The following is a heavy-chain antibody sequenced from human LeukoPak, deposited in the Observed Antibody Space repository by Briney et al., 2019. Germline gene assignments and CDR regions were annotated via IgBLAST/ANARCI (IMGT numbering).Heavy chain of an antibody. J-gene: IGHJ5*02. V-gene: IGHV3-23*01. CDR3: AKKYSTGLDP. Sequence: GGTLRLSCEASGFTFSTYGINWVRQAPGKGLEWVSAISGSGGSTYYADSVKGRFTISRDNSKNTLWLQMNSLKGEDTAVYYCAKKYSTGLDPWGQGTLVTVSS. CDR2: ISGSGGST. D-gene: IGHD1-26*01. CDR1: GFTFSTYG.